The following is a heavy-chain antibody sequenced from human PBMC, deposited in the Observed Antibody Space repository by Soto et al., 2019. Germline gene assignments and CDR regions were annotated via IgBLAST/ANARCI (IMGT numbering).Heavy chain of an antibody. V-gene: IGHV4-39*01. Sequence: QLQLQESGPGLVKPSETLSLTCTVSGGSIGSSTYYWSWIRQPPGKGLAWIGSVYHTGTTYYNPSIKSPVTISVDTSKNQFSLKLTSVTAADTAVYYCARTHYSSSSHFDYWGQGTLVTVSS. CDR3: ARTHYSSSSHFDY. J-gene: IGHJ4*02. CDR2: VYHTGTT. CDR1: GGSIGSSTYY. D-gene: IGHD6-6*01.